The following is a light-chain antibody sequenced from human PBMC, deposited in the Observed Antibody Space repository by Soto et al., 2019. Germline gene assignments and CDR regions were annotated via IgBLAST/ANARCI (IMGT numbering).Light chain of an antibody. CDR3: QQTFTSPPT. Sequence: DIHMTQSPSSLSASVGDRVTITCRASRSIGTLLHWYQHKPGKAPNLLISAASNLQIGVPSRFTGSGSGTDFTLTISSLQPGDFATYFCQQTFTSPPTFGRGTQVEIK. CDR2: AAS. CDR1: RSIGTL. V-gene: IGKV1-39*01. J-gene: IGKJ2*01.